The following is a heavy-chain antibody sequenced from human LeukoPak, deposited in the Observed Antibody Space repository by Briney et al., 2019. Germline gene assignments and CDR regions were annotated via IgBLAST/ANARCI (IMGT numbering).Heavy chain of an antibody. CDR3: ARDQSSSGSFDY. V-gene: IGHV3-33*01. D-gene: IGHD3-22*01. J-gene: IGHJ4*02. CDR2: IWYDGSNK. CDR1: GFTFSTYG. Sequence: SGRSLRLSCAASGFTFSTYGMHWVRPAPGKGLEWVGVIWYDGSNKYYADSVKGRFTNYRNNSKNPQYLQMNSLRAEDKAVYYCARDQSSSGSFDYWGQGTLVTVSS.